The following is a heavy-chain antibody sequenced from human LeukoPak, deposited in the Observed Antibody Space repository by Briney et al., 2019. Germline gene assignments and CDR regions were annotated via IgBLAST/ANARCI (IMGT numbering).Heavy chain of an antibody. Sequence: SETLSLTCAVYGGSFSGYYWSWIRQPPGKGLEWIGEINHSGSTNYNPSLKSRVTISVDTSKNQFSLKLSSVTAADTAVYYSARGLYDILTGYNAPFDYWGQGTLVTVSS. D-gene: IGHD3-9*01. CDR3: ARGLYDILTGYNAPFDY. CDR2: INHSGST. J-gene: IGHJ4*02. CDR1: GGSFSGYY. V-gene: IGHV4-34*01.